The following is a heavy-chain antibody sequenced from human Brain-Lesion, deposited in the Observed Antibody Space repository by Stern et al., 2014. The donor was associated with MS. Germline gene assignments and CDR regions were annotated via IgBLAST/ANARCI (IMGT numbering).Heavy chain of an antibody. Sequence: VQLEESGPGLVKPSQTLSLTCIVSGGSISSGSFYWNWIRQPAGKGLEWIGRIYSSGSTNYNPYLKSRVTISGDTSKNQFSLKMISRTAADTAVYYCARETGGYTYGDTDFFDYWGQGALVTVSS. V-gene: IGHV4-61*02. CDR3: ARETGGYTYGDTDFFDY. D-gene: IGHD5-18*01. J-gene: IGHJ4*02. CDR1: GGSISSGSFY. CDR2: IYSSGST.